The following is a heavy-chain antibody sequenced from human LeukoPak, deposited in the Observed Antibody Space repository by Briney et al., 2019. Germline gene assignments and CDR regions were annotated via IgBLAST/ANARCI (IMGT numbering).Heavy chain of an antibody. D-gene: IGHD6-25*01. Sequence: ASVKVSCKASGYTFTSYYMHWVRQAPGQGLEWMGIINPGGGSTSYAQKFQGRVTMTRDTSTSTVYMELSSLRSEDTAVYYCASLPYSSGHPKSPLPDYWGQGTLVTVSS. CDR1: GYTFTSYY. V-gene: IGHV1-46*01. CDR2: INPGGGST. CDR3: ASLPYSSGHPKSPLPDY. J-gene: IGHJ4*02.